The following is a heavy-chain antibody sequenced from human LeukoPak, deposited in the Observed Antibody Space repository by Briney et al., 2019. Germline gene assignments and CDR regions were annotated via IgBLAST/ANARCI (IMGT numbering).Heavy chain of an antibody. CDR3: ARDRYYYDSSGYYFDAFDI. Sequence: SETLSPTCTVSGGSISSGGYYRSWIRQHPGKGLEWIGYIYYSGSTYYNPSLKSRVTISVDTSKNQFSLKLSSVTAADTAVYYCARDRYYYDSSGYYFDAFDIWGQGTMVTVSS. CDR1: GGSISSGGYY. D-gene: IGHD3-22*01. V-gene: IGHV4-31*03. CDR2: IYYSGST. J-gene: IGHJ3*02.